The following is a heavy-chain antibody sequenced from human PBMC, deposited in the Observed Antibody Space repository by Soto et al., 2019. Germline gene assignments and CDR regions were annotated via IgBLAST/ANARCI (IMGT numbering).Heavy chain of an antibody. CDR2: IYYSGST. CDR3: ARWPQLEPRFDY. CDR1: GGSISSGGYY. J-gene: IGHJ4*02. V-gene: IGHV4-31*03. Sequence: QVQLQESGPGLVKPSQTLSLTCTVSGGSISSGGYYWSWIRQHPGKGLEWIGYIYYSGSTYYNPSLKSRVTMSVDTSTSQFSMELSSVSAADTAVYYCARWPQLEPRFDYWGQGTLVTVSS. D-gene: IGHD1-1*01.